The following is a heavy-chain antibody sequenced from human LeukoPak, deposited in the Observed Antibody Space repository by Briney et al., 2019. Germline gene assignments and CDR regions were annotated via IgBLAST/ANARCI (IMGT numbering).Heavy chain of an antibody. J-gene: IGHJ4*02. CDR2: IYYSGST. CDR3: ARDTLLWFGELKEPFDY. V-gene: IGHV4-38-2*02. Sequence: SETLSLTCTVSGYSISSGYYWGWIRQPPGKGLEWIGYIYYSGSTNYNPSLKSRVTISVDTSKNQFSLKLSSVTAADTAVYYCARDTLLWFGELKEPFDYWGQGTLVTVSS. CDR1: GYSISSGYY. D-gene: IGHD3-10*01.